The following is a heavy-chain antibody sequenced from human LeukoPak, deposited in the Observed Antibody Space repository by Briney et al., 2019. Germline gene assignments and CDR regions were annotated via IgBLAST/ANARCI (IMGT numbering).Heavy chain of an antibody. Sequence: ASVKVSCKASGYTFTGYYMHWVRQAPGQGLEWVGWINPNSGGTNYAQKFQGRVTMTRDTSISTAYMELSRLRSDDMAVYYCARDPPRWGMYSSNWYEGRSYFDYWGQGTLVTVSS. CDR3: ARDPPRWGMYSSNWYEGRSYFDY. CDR1: GYTFTGYY. D-gene: IGHD6-13*01. V-gene: IGHV1-2*02. J-gene: IGHJ4*02. CDR2: INPNSGGT.